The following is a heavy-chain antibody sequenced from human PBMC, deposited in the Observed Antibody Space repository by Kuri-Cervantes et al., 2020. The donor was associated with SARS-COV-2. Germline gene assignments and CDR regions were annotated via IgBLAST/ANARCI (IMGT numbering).Heavy chain of an antibody. J-gene: IGHJ4*02. CDR1: GYSFTNYW. V-gene: IGHV5-51*01. CDR3: ARLQYGDHTGPLRIFFDY. CDR2: IYPADSDT. Sequence: GESLKISCEGSGYSFTNYWIGWVRQMPGKGLEWMGLIYPADSDTRYSPSFQGQVTISADKSIGTAYLQFSSLRASDSAIYYCARLQYGDHTGPLRIFFDYWGQGTLVTVSS. D-gene: IGHD4-11*01.